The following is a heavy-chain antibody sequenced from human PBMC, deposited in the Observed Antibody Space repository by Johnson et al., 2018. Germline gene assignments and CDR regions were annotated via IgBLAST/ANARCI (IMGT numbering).Heavy chain of an antibody. Sequence: VQLGQSGGGLVQPGGSLRLSCAASGFTFSSYAMSWVRQAPGKGLEWVSAICGSGGSTSYADPVKGRFTISRDNSKNTLYLQMNSRRAEDKAVYYWAKDPLWIPTDAFDIWGQGTMVTVSS. CDR2: ICGSGGST. J-gene: IGHJ3*02. V-gene: IGHV3-23*04. D-gene: IGHD5-18*01. CDR3: AKDPLWIPTDAFDI. CDR1: GFTFSSYA.